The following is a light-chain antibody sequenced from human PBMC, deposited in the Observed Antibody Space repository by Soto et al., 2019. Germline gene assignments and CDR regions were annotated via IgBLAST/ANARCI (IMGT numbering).Light chain of an antibody. CDR1: QNVRDSY. CDR2: NTS. V-gene: IGKV3-20*01. Sequence: EVVMTQSPATLSVSPGGRATLSCRASQNVRDSYLAWYQQKPGQAPSLLLYNTSTRATGVPDRFSGSGSGTDFALTISRVEPEDFALYFCQQYGSSPGTFGQGTKVDIK. J-gene: IGKJ1*01. CDR3: QQYGSSPGT.